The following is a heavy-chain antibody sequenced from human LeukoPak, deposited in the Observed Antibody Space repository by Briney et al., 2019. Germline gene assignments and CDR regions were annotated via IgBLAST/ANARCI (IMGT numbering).Heavy chain of an antibody. D-gene: IGHD2-2*01. J-gene: IGHJ6*03. CDR1: GGTFSSYA. CDR2: IIPIFGTA. V-gene: IGHV1-69*13. CDR3: ARGFRCSSTSCYYYYYYMDV. Sequence: SVKVSCKASGGTFSSYAISWVRQAPGQGLELMGGIIPIFGTANYAQKFQGRVTITADESTSTAYMELSSLRSEDTAVYYCARGFRCSSTSCYYYYYYMDVWGKGTTVTVSS.